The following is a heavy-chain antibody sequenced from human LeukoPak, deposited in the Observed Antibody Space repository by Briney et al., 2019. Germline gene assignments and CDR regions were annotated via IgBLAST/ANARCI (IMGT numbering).Heavy chain of an antibody. CDR2: IKSKTDGGTT. V-gene: IGHV3-15*01. J-gene: IGHJ4*02. Sequence: GGSLRLSCAASGFTFSNYGMHWVRQAPGKGLEWVGHIKSKTDGGTTDYAAPVKGRFTISRDDSKNTLYLQMNSLKIEDTAVYYCTTGTWIQLWLADFWGQGTLVTVSS. CDR3: TTGTWIQLWLADF. D-gene: IGHD5-18*01. CDR1: GFTFSNYG.